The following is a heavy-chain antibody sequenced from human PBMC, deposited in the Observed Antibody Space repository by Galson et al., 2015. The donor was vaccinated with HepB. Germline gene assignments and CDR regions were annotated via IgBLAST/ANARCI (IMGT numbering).Heavy chain of an antibody. CDR1: GFTFSSYA. J-gene: IGHJ4*02. V-gene: IGHV3-23*01. CDR3: AKDSQDYSNHPGGFDY. CDR2: ISGSGGST. Sequence: SLRLSCAASGFTFSSYAMNWVRQAPGKGLEWVSAISGSGGSTYYADSVKGRFTISRDNSKNTLYLQMNSLRAEDTAVYYCAKDSQDYSNHPGGFDYWGQGTLVTVSS. D-gene: IGHD4-11*01.